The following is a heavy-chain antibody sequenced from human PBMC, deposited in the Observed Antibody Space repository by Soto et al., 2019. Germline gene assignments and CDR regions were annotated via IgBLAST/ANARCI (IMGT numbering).Heavy chain of an antibody. CDR2: IKQDGSEI. CDR3: AKSLSAIPGDS. J-gene: IGHJ4*02. D-gene: IGHD2-2*01. V-gene: IGHV3-7*05. CDR1: GFTFSSYW. Sequence: EVQLVESGGGLVQSGGSLRLSCAASGFTFSSYWMSWVRQGPGKGPEWVDNIKQDGSEIYYVDSVKGRFTISRDNAKSSLYLQMTSLRAEDTAVYHCAKSLSAIPGDSWGQGTLVTVSS.